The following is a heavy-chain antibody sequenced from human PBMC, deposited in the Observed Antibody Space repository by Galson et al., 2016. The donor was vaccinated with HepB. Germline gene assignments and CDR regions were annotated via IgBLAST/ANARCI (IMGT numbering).Heavy chain of an antibody. CDR3: AIGSKTAGVD. J-gene: IGHJ1*01. Sequence: SVKVSCKASGYSFTSFAITWVRQAPGQGLEWMGWVSGYNGNTNYAQNLQGRVTMTIETSTNTVYMELRSLTSDDTAVYFCAIGSKTAGVDWGQGTLVTVSS. CDR2: VSGYNGNT. V-gene: IGHV1-18*01. D-gene: IGHD6-19*01. CDR1: GYSFTSFA.